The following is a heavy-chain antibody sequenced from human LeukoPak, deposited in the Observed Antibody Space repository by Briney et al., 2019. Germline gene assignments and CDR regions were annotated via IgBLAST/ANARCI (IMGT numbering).Heavy chain of an antibody. Sequence: SQALSLTCTVSGGSISSGGYYWGWIRQPPGKGLEWIGSIYYSGSTYYNPSLKSRVTISVDTSKNQFSLKLSSVTAADTAVYYCARHYLNSGSYLRAYFDYWGQGTLVTVSS. CDR1: GGSISSGGYY. J-gene: IGHJ4*02. V-gene: IGHV4-39*01. CDR3: ARHYLNSGSYLRAYFDY. D-gene: IGHD1-26*01. CDR2: IYYSGST.